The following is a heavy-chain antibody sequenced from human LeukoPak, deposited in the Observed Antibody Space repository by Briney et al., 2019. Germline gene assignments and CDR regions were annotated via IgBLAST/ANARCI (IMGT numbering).Heavy chain of an antibody. V-gene: IGHV2-70*01. CDR2: IDWDDDK. D-gene: IGHD3-9*01. J-gene: IGHJ4*02. CDR1: GFSLSTSGMC. Sequence: KSGPALVKPTQTLTLTCTFSGFSLSTSGMCVSWIRQPPGKALEWLALIDWDDDKYYSTSLKTRLTISKDTSKNQVVLTMTNMDPVDTATYYCARIRNYDILTGYYHFDYWGQGTLVTVSS. CDR3: ARIRNYDILTGYYHFDY.